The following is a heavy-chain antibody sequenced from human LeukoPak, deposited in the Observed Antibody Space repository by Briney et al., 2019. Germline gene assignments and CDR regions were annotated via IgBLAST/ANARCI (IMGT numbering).Heavy chain of an antibody. D-gene: IGHD7-27*01. CDR2: ISGSRSSI. Sequence: PGGSLRLSCEASGFTFSSYSMIWVRQAPGKGLEWVSYISGSRSSIYYADSVEGRFTISRDNVKNSLYLQMDSLRDEDTAIYYCARVTLGSTRGFDYWGQGALVTVSS. CDR1: GFTFSSYS. CDR3: ARVTLGSTRGFDY. J-gene: IGHJ4*02. V-gene: IGHV3-48*02.